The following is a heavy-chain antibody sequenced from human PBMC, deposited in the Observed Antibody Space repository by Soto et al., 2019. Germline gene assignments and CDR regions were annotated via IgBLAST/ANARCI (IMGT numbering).Heavy chain of an antibody. D-gene: IGHD2-15*01. V-gene: IGHV2-5*02. CDR3: AHRPSYCSGGSCYSGFDY. Sequence: QITLKESGPTLVKPTQPLTLTCTFSGFSLSTSGVGVGWIRQPPGKALEWLALIYWDDDKRYSPSLKSRLTINKDTSNTQVVLTMTNMDPVDTATYYCAHRPSYCSGGSCYSGFDYWGQGTLVTVSS. J-gene: IGHJ4*02. CDR2: IYWDDDK. CDR1: GFSLSTSGVG.